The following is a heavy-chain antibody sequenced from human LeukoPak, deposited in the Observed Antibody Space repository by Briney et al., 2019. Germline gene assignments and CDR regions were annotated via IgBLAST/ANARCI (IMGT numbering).Heavy chain of an antibody. V-gene: IGHV5-51*01. Sequence: GESLKISCKGSGYIFSTYWIGWVRQMPGKGLEWMGNIYPGDSDTKYSPSFQGQVTISADKSISTAYLQWGSLKPSDTAIYYCARRGGIAAARAYYYGMDVWGQGTTVTVSS. D-gene: IGHD6-13*01. CDR1: GYIFSTYW. CDR2: IYPGDSDT. J-gene: IGHJ6*02. CDR3: ARRGGIAAARAYYYGMDV.